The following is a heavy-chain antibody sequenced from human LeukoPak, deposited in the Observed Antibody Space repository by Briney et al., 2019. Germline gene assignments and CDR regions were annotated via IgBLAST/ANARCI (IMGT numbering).Heavy chain of an antibody. V-gene: IGHV3-21*01. D-gene: IGHD3-22*01. CDR3: ARDLNDYYSYYFDY. J-gene: IGHJ4*02. CDR1: GFTFSSHW. Sequence: GGSLRPSCAASGFTFSSHWMHWVRQGPGKGLEWVSSISSSSSYIYYADSVKGRFTISRDNAKNSLYLQMNSLRAEDSALYYCARDLNDYYSYYFDYWGQGTLVTVSS. CDR2: ISSSSSYI.